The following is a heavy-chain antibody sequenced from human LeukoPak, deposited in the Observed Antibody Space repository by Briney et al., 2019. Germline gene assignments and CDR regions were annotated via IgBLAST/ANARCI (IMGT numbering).Heavy chain of an antibody. J-gene: IGHJ6*02. CDR2: IYSGGST. Sequence: PGGSLRLSCAASGFTVRSNYMSWVRQAPGKGLEWVSVIYSGGSTYYADSVKGRFTISRDNSKNTLYLQMNSLRAEDTAVYYCARDRLKSSSSGYYLYYYYGMDVWGQGTTVTVSS. CDR1: GFTVRSNY. D-gene: IGHD3-22*01. CDR3: ARDRLKSSSSGYYLYYYYGMDV. V-gene: IGHV3-66*01.